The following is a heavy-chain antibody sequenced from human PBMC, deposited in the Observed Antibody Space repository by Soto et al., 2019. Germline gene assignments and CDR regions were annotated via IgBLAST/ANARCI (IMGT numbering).Heavy chain of an antibody. D-gene: IGHD5-12*01. V-gene: IGHV3-21*01. CDR3: ARGGVATIFGDS. CDR2: ISSGSSYI. J-gene: IGHJ4*02. CDR1: GFTFSSYS. Sequence: EMQLVESGGGLVKPGGSLRLSCAASGFTFSSYSMNWVRQAPGKGLEWVSSISSGSSYIYYADSVKGRFTISRDNAKNSLYLQMNSLRDEDTAVYYCARGGVATIFGDSWGQGTLVTVSS.